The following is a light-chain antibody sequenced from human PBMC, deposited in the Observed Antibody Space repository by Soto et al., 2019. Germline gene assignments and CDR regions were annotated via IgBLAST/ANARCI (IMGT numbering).Light chain of an antibody. CDR2: GVS. CDR3: LQHRSDPT. J-gene: IGKJ5*01. CDR1: QTVNAW. Sequence: DIQMTQSPSTLSASLGDRVTITCRASQTVNAWLAWYQHKPGKAPQRLIHGVSSLQTGVPSRFSGSGSGTEFTLTISSLEPEDFATYYCLQHRSDPTFGQGTRLEIK. V-gene: IGKV1-5*01.